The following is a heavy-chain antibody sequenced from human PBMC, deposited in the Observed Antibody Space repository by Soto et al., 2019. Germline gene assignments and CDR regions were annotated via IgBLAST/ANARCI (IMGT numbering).Heavy chain of an antibody. CDR2: INPGNSET. V-gene: IGHV5-51*01. CDR3: ARPGNNYVAS. Sequence: GESLKISCQASGYSFINYWIGWVRQMPGKGLEWMAIINPGNSETRYSPAFQGQVTISADRFITTVYLEWSSLKASDTAMYYCARPGNNYVASCGQGALVTVYS. CDR1: GYSFINYW. J-gene: IGHJ4*02.